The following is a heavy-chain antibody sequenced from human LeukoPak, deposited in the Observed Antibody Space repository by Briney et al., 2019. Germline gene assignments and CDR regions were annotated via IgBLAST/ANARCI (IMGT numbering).Heavy chain of an antibody. CDR3: ARVKGDLYYYNGMDV. D-gene: IGHD2-21*01. CDR2: ISSSGSTI. J-gene: IGHJ6*02. CDR1: GFTFSSYE. Sequence: SGGSLRLSCAASGFTFSSYEMNWVRQAPGKGLEWVSYISSSGSTIYYADSVKGRFTISRDNAKNSLYLQMNSLRAEDTAVYYCARVKGDLYYYNGMDVWGQGTTVTVSS. V-gene: IGHV3-48*03.